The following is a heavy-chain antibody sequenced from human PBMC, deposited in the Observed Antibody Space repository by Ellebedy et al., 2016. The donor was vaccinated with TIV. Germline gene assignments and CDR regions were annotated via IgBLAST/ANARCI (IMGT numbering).Heavy chain of an antibody. V-gene: IGHV3-74*01. CDR2: INSDGSST. CDR1: GIIFSSYW. CDR3: ARGGAGVTTSWFDP. J-gene: IGHJ5*02. D-gene: IGHD1-14*01. Sequence: GESLKISCAASGIIFSSYWMHWVRQAPGKGLVWVSRINSDGSSTTYADSVKGRFTISRDNAKNTVYLQMNSLRAEDTAVYYCARGGAGVTTSWFDPWGQGTLVTVSS.